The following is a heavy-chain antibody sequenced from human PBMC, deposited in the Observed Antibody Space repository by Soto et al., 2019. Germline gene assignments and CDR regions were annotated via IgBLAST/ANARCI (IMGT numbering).Heavy chain of an antibody. CDR1: GFTFSSYS. V-gene: IGHV3-48*01. CDR2: ISSSSSTI. CDR3: ARGSDCGGDCYADFDY. Sequence: EVQLVESGGGLVQPGGSLRLSCAASGFTFSSYSMNWVRQAPGKGLEWVSYISSSSSTIYYADSVKGRFTISRDNAKNSLYLQMNSLGAEDTAVYYCARGSDCGGDCYADFDYWGQGTLVTVSS. D-gene: IGHD2-21*02. J-gene: IGHJ4*02.